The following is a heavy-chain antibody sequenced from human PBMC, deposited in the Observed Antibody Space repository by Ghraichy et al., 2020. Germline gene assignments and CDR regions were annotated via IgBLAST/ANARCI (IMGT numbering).Heavy chain of an antibody. J-gene: IGHJ4*02. CDR3: ARDKVQWELFLYYFDY. CDR1: GFTFSSYA. V-gene: IGHV3-30-3*01. D-gene: IGHD1-26*01. Sequence: GGSLRLSCAASGFTFSSYAMHWVRQAPGKGLEWVAVISYDGSNKYYADSVKGRFTISRDNSKNTLYLQMNSLRAEDTAVYYCARDKVQWELFLYYFDYWGQGTLVTVSS. CDR2: ISYDGSNK.